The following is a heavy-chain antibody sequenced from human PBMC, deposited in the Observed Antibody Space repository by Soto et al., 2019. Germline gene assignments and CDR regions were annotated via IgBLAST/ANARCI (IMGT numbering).Heavy chain of an antibody. D-gene: IGHD3-22*01. Sequence: QVQLVESGGGVVQPGRSLRLSCAASGFTFSSYAMHWVRQAPGKGLEWVAVISYDGSNKYYADSVKGRFTISRDNSKNTLYLKMNSLRAEDTAVYYCARALGYYDSSGYYSRGMDYYYGMDVWGQGTTVTVSS. CDR2: ISYDGSNK. J-gene: IGHJ6*02. CDR1: GFTFSSYA. V-gene: IGHV3-30-3*01. CDR3: ARALGYYDSSGYYSRGMDYYYGMDV.